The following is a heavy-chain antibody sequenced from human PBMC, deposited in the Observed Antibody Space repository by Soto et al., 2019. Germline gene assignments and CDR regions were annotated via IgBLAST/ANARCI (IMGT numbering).Heavy chain of an antibody. V-gene: IGHV3-23*01. Sequence: EVQLLESGGGLVQPGGSLRLSCAASGFTFSSYVMIWVRQAPGKGLEWVSNISGRGGGTYYGDFVKGRFTISRDISKNMLYLQMNSLRAEDTAVYYCAKDQGYYYYIDVWGKGTTVTVSS. CDR2: ISGRGGGT. J-gene: IGHJ6*03. CDR3: AKDQGYYYYIDV. CDR1: GFTFSSYV.